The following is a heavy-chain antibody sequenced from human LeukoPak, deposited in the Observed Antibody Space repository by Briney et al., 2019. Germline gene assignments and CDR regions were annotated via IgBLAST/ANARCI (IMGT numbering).Heavy chain of an antibody. D-gene: IGHD3-9*01. Sequence: PSQTLSLTCTVSGGSISSGGYYWSWIRQHPGKGLEWIGYIYYSGSTYYNPSLKSRVTISVDTSKNQFSLKLSSVTAADTAVYYCASHYYDILPGYTPRFDYWGQGTLVTVSS. V-gene: IGHV4-31*03. CDR3: ASHYYDILPGYTPRFDY. CDR1: GGSISSGGYY. CDR2: IYYSGST. J-gene: IGHJ4*02.